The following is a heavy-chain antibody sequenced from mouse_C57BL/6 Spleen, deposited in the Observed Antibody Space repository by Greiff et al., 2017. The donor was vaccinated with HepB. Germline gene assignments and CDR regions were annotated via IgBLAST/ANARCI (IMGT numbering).Heavy chain of an antibody. Sequence: EVKLMESGGGLVQPKGSLKLSCAASGFSFNTYAMNWVRQAPGKGLEWVARIRSKSNNYATYYADSVKDRFTISRDDSESMLYLQMNNLKTEDTAMYYCVRGDGYSFDWWGQGTLVTVSA. CDR1: GFSFNTYA. D-gene: IGHD2-3*01. CDR2: IRSKSNNYAT. CDR3: VRGDGYSFDW. J-gene: IGHJ3*02. V-gene: IGHV10-1*01.